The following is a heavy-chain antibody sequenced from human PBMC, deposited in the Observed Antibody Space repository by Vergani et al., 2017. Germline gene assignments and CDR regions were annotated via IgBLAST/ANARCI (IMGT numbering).Heavy chain of an antibody. V-gene: IGHV4-30-4*08. J-gene: IGHJ4*02. CDR3: ARVAVVVAGTVDY. CDR2: IYYSGST. CDR1: GGSISSGDYS. D-gene: IGHD6-19*01. Sequence: QVQLQESGPGLVKPSQTLSLTCTVSGGSISSGDYSWSWIRQPPGKGLEWIGYIYYSGSTYYNPSLKSRVTISVDTSKNQFSLKLSSVTAADTAVYYCARVAVVVAGTVDYWGQGTLVTVSS.